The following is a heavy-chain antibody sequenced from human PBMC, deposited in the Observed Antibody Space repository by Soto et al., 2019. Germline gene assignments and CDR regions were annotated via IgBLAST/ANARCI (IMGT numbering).Heavy chain of an antibody. Sequence: GASVKVSCKASGYTFTSYYMNWVRQAPGQGLEWLGIINPSGGYTTYAQRFLGRVTMTSDTSTSTVHMELGSLTSEDTAVYYCAHRGAYSSGWYEYFQHWGQGTLVTVSS. CDR1: GYTFTSYY. CDR2: INPSGGYT. D-gene: IGHD6-19*01. V-gene: IGHV1-46*01. CDR3: AHRGAYSSGWYEYFQH. J-gene: IGHJ1*01.